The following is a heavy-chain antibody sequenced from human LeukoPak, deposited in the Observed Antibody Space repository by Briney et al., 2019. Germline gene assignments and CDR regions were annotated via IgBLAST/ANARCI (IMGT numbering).Heavy chain of an antibody. CDR3: ARGPRDGYNIYYYYYMDV. CDR1: GGTFSSYA. J-gene: IGHJ6*03. CDR2: IIPIFGTA. Sequence: SVTVSCKASGGTFSSYAISWVRQAPGQGLEWMGGIIPIFGTANYAQKFQGRVTITTDESTSTAYMELSSLRSEDTAVYYCARGPRDGYNIYYYYYMDVWGKGTTVTVSS. V-gene: IGHV1-69*05. D-gene: IGHD5-24*01.